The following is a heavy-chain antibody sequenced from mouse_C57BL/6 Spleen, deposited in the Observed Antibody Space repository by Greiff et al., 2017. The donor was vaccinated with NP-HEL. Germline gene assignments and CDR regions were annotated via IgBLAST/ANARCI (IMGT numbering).Heavy chain of an antibody. Sequence: QVQLQQSGAELVRPGTSVKLSCKASGYTFTSYWMHWVKQRPGQGLEWIGVIDPSDSYTNYNQKFKGKATLTVDTSSSTAYMQLSSLTSEDSAVYYCASMITTLVGRGNYWGQGTTLTVSS. CDR2: IDPSDSYT. V-gene: IGHV1-59*01. J-gene: IGHJ2*01. CDR1: GYTFTSYW. D-gene: IGHD2-4*01. CDR3: ASMITTLVGRGNY.